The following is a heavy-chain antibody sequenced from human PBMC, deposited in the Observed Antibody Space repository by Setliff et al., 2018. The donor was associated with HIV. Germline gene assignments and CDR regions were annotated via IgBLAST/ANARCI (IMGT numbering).Heavy chain of an antibody. V-gene: IGHV1-18*01. CDR3: ARPIAVAGIYYFDY. Sequence: ASVKVSCKASGGTFSSYAISWVRQAPGQGLEWMGWISAYNGNTNYAQKLQGRVTMTTDTSTSTAYMELRSLRSDDTAVYYCARPIAVAGIYYFDYWGQGTLVTVSS. D-gene: IGHD6-19*01. J-gene: IGHJ4*02. CDR1: GGTFSSYA. CDR2: ISAYNGNT.